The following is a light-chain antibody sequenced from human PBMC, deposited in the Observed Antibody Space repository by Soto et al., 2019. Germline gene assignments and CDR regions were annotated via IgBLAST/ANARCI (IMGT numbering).Light chain of an antibody. Sequence: EVVLTQSPATLSLSPGERATLSCRASQNVRTFLDWYQQKPGHAPRLLIYGASNRATGIPPRFRGSGSGTDFTHTISSLEPEDFALYYGQQHNYWSPWKFGQGTRVEIQ. V-gene: IGKV3-11*01. CDR1: QNVRTF. J-gene: IGKJ1*01. CDR2: GAS. CDR3: QQHNYWSPWK.